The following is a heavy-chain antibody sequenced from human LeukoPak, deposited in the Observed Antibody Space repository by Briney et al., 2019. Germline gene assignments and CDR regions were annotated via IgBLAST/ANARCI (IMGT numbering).Heavy chain of an antibody. CDR2: INHSGST. V-gene: IGHV4-34*01. J-gene: IGHJ4*02. CDR1: GGSISSYY. CDR3: ARGHYYGSGSYYNSDY. D-gene: IGHD3-10*01. Sequence: SETLSLTCTVSGGSISSYYWSWIRQPPGKGLEWIGEINHSGSTNYNPSLKSRVTISVDTSKNQFSLKLSSVAAADTAVYYCARGHYYGSGSYYNSDYWGQGTLVTVSS.